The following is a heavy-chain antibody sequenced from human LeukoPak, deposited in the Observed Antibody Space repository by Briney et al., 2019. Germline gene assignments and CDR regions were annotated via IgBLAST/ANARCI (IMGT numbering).Heavy chain of an antibody. D-gene: IGHD4-17*01. Sequence: ASVKVSCKASGGTFSSYAISWVRQAPGQGLEWMGGIIPIFGTATYAQTYQGRVTITADESTSTAYMELSSLKSEDTAVYYCAGDRRLDGDPGYMDVWGKGTTVSISS. J-gene: IGHJ6*04. V-gene: IGHV1-69*13. CDR2: IIPIFGTA. CDR1: GGTFSSYA. CDR3: AGDRRLDGDPGYMDV.